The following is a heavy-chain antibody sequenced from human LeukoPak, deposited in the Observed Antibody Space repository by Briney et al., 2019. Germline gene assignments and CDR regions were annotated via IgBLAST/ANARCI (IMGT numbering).Heavy chain of an antibody. J-gene: IGHJ4*02. CDR1: GGSISSYY. CDR3: ASQDGLLRFDY. V-gene: IGHV4-59*01. D-gene: IGHD2-15*01. Sequence: SETLSLTCTVSGGSISSYYWSWIRQPPGKGLEWIGYIYYSGSTNYNPSLKSRVTISVDTSKNQFSLKLSSVTAADTAVYYCASQDGLLRFDYWGQGTLATVSS. CDR2: IYYSGST.